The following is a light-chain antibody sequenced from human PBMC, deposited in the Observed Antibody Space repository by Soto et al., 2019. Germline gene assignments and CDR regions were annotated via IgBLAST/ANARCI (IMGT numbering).Light chain of an antibody. J-gene: IGKJ1*01. CDR1: QTISSW. V-gene: IGKV1-5*03. CDR3: QHYNSYSEA. CDR2: KAS. Sequence: DIQMPQYNSTLSGSVGDRVTITCRASQTISSWLAWYQQKPGKAPKLLIYKASTLKSGVPSRFSGSGSGTEFTLTISSLQPDDFTTYYWQHYNSYSEAFGQGTKVDIK.